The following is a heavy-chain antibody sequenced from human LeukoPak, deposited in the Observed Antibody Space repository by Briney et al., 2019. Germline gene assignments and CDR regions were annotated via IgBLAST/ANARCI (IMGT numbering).Heavy chain of an antibody. V-gene: IGHV3-21*01. Sequence: GGSLRLSCGASGFTFRSYNITGVRQAPGEGVEGVSSIRSSRSYIFYADSVKGRFTISRDYAKNSLYLQMTSMRAQDRAVYYCARVYYDILNGYYPPDAFDIWGQGTMVTVSS. CDR3: ARVYYDILNGYYPPDAFDI. D-gene: IGHD3-9*01. J-gene: IGHJ3*02. CDR1: GFTFRSYN. CDR2: IRSSRSYI.